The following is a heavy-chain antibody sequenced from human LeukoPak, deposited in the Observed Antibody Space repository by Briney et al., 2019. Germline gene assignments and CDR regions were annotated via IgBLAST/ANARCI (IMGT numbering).Heavy chain of an antibody. CDR2: ITHSGGT. D-gene: IGHD7-27*01. CDR3: ARGRISNWGFEGTLFDA. CDR1: GGSLNSYY. J-gene: IGHJ4*02. V-gene: IGHV4-59*01. Sequence: SETLSLTCTVSGGSLNSYYWSWIRQPPGKGLEWIGFITHSGGTDFDSSLGGRVTISVDTSKNQFSLRLTSMTAADTGVYFCARGRISNWGFEGTLFDAWGQGVLVTVSS.